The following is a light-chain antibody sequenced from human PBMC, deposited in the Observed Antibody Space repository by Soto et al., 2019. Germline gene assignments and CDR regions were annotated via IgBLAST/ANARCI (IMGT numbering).Light chain of an antibody. J-gene: IGKJ5*01. CDR1: QNVDKF. V-gene: IGKV3-11*01. Sequence: EIEWTQSPATLSLSPGETATLSCRASQNVDKFLAWYQQRPGQPPRLLIFDSSNRATGVPVRFSGSGSGTVFTLTIGSLEPEDSAVYYCQQRKNWPPITFGQGTRLE. CDR3: QQRKNWPPIT. CDR2: DSS.